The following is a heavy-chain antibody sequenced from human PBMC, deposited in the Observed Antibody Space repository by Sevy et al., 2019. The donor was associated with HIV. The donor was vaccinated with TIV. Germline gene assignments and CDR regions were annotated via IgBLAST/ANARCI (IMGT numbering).Heavy chain of an antibody. CDR2: IIPILGTV. J-gene: IGHJ4*02. CDR3: ARSQRGSDASAWYFPS. V-gene: IGHV1-69*06. CDR1: GVPFSTYT. Sequence: ASVKVSCKASGVPFSTYTFSWVRQAPGQGLEWIGGIIPILGTVNYAQNFQGRLTLTADTSTNTAYMEVNSLRSDDSAVYYCARSQRGSDASAWYFPSCRQGTQVTVSS. D-gene: IGHD6-19*01.